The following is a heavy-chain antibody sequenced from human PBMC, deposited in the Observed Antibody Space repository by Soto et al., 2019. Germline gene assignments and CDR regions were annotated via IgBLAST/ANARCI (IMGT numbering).Heavy chain of an antibody. D-gene: IGHD5-18*01. J-gene: IGHJ6*02. CDR2: ISSSRGYI. Sequence: EVQLVESGGGLVKPGGSLRLSCAASGFTFSTYSMNWVRQAPGKGLEWVSSISSSRGYIYYADSVKGRFTISRDYAKNSLSLQMNSLRAEDTAVYYCARVRSYSYGQGYGMDVWGQGTTVTVSS. CDR3: ARVRSYSYGQGYGMDV. CDR1: GFTFSTYS. V-gene: IGHV3-21*01.